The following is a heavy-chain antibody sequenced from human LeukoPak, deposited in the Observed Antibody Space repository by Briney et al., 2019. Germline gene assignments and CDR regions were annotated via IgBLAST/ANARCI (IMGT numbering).Heavy chain of an antibody. CDR2: INHSGST. CDR1: GGSFSGYY. Sequence: PSETLSLACAVYGGSFSGYYWSWIRQPPGKGLEWIGEINHSGSTNYNPSLKSRVTISVDTSKNQFSLKLSSVTAADTAVYYCARGPLAAAGRSWFDPWGQGTLVTVSS. D-gene: IGHD6-13*01. CDR3: ARGPLAAAGRSWFDP. J-gene: IGHJ5*02. V-gene: IGHV4-34*01.